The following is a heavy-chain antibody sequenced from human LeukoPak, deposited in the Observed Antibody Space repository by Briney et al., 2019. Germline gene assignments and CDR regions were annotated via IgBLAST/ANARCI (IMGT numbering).Heavy chain of an antibody. CDR3: AKDRSSGWYTTLDY. CDR2: VSGSGGNT. Sequence: PGASLRLSCAASGFTFSSYAITWVRQAPGKGLEWVSAVSGSGGNTSYADSVKGWFTISRDSSKNTLYLQMNSLRAEDTAVYYCAKDRSSGWYTTLDYWGQGVLVTVSS. D-gene: IGHD6-19*01. V-gene: IGHV3-23*01. J-gene: IGHJ4*02. CDR1: GFTFSSYA.